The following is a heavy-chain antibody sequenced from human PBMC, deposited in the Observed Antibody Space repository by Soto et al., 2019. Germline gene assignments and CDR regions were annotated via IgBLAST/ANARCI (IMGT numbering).Heavy chain of an antibody. CDR2: VIPILGIA. CDR3: ARDYYYDSSGYYSFFYYFDY. V-gene: IGHV1-69*04. CDR1: GGTFSSYG. J-gene: IGHJ4*01. D-gene: IGHD3-22*01. Sequence: SVKVSCKASGGTFSSYGISWVRQAPGQGLEWMGRVIPILGIANYAQKFQGRVTITADKSTSTAYMELSSLRSEDTAVYYCARDYYYDSSGYYSFFYYFDYWG.